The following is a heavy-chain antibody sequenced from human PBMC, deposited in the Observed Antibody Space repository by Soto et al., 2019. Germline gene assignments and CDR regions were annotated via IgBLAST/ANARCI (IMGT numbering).Heavy chain of an antibody. V-gene: IGHV4-59*01. J-gene: IGHJ5*02. Sequence: SETLSLTCTVSSGSISSYFWSWIRQPPGKGLEWIGSIYYSGSTNYNPSLKSRVTISVDTSTNQFSLKLTSVTAADTAVYYCARGGGITIFGVVTSFDPWGQGTLVTVSS. CDR2: IYYSGST. CDR3: ARGGGITIFGVVTSFDP. CDR1: SGSISSYF. D-gene: IGHD3-3*01.